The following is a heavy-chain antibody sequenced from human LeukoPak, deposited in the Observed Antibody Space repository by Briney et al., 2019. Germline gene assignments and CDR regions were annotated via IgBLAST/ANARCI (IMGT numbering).Heavy chain of an antibody. D-gene: IGHD6-19*01. V-gene: IGHV4-59*01. Sequence: PSETLSLTCTVSGGSISSYYWSWIRQPPGKGLEWIGYIYYSGSTNYNPSLKSRVTISVDTSKNQFSLKLSPVTAADTAVYYCVRDSSGWYRWFDPWGQGTLVTVSS. CDR3: VRDSSGWYRWFDP. CDR1: GGSISSYY. CDR2: IYYSGST. J-gene: IGHJ5*02.